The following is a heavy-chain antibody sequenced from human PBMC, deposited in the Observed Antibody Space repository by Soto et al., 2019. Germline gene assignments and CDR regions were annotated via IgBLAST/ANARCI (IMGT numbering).Heavy chain of an antibody. J-gene: IGHJ2*01. V-gene: IGHV3-30-3*01. CDR1: GFTFSSYA. Sequence: QVQLVESGGGVVQPGRSLRLSCAASGFTFSSYAMHWVRQAPGKGPEWVAVISYDGSNKYYADSVKGRFTISRDNSKNTLYLQMNSLRAEDTAVYYCASGIDSYGLRGYFDLWGRGTLVTVSS. CDR3: ASGIDSYGLRGYFDL. D-gene: IGHD5-18*01. CDR2: ISYDGSNK.